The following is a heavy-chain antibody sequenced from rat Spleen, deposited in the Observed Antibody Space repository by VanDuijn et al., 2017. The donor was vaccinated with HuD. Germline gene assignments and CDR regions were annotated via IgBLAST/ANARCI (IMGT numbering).Heavy chain of an antibody. Sequence: EVQLVESGGGLVQPGRSLKFSCAASGFTFSDYYMAWVRQAPTKGLEWVATISISGNKTHYPDSVKGRFTISRDNAKSSLYLQMNSLKSEDTATYDWARAAYYSSYVCGWFAYWGQGTLVTVAS. J-gene: IGHJ3*01. CDR1: GFTFSDYY. V-gene: IGHV5-25*01. CDR2: ISISGNKT. D-gene: IGHD1-2*01. CDR3: ARAAYYSSYVCGWFAY.